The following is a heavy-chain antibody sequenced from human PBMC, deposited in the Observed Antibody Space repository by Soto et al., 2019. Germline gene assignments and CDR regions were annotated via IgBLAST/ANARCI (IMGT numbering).Heavy chain of an antibody. CDR2: ISAYNGNT. V-gene: IGHV1-18*01. Sequence: GASVKGSCKASGYTFTSYGISWVRQAPGQGLEWMGWISAYNGNTNYAQKLQGRVTMTTDTSTSTAYMELRSLRSDDTAVYYCAREGCSGGSCRSTTFDYWGQGTLVTVSS. CDR3: AREGCSGGSCRSTTFDY. CDR1: GYTFTSYG. D-gene: IGHD2-15*01. J-gene: IGHJ4*02.